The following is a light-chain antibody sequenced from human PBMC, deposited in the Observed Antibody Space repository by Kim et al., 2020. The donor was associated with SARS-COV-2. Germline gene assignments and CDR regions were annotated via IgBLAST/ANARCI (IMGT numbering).Light chain of an antibody. Sequence: KTVTSTCTRSRGSSASNYVQWYQQRPGSAPTTVIYEDNQRPSGVPDRFSGSIDSSSNSASLTISGLKTEDEADYYCQSYDSSNQGVFGGGTKLTVL. J-gene: IGLJ3*02. V-gene: IGLV6-57*03. CDR3: QSYDSSNQGV. CDR1: RGSSASNY. CDR2: EDN.